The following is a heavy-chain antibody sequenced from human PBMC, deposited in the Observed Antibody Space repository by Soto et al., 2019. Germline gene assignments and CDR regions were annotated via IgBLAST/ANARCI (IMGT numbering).Heavy chain of an antibody. D-gene: IGHD3-3*01. CDR1: GGSFSGYY. CDR2: INHSGST. CDR3: ARVAAVYDFWSGYYSAVSYYYGMDV. Sequence: SETLSLTCAVYGGSFSGYYWSWIRQPPGKGLEWIGEINHSGSTNYDPSLKSRVTISVDTSKNQFSLKLSSVTAADTAVYYCARVAAVYDFWSGYYSAVSYYYGMDVWGQGTTVTVSS. V-gene: IGHV4-34*01. J-gene: IGHJ6*02.